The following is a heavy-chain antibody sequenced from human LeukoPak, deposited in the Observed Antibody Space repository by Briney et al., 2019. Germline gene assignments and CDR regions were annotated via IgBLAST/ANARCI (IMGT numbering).Heavy chain of an antibody. CDR2: IWYDGSQE. D-gene: IGHD1-1*01. CDR3: AKVRTPGTSSFDS. J-gene: IGHJ4*02. V-gene: IGHV3-30*02. CDR1: GFSFSNYG. Sequence: GGSLRLSCAASGFSFSNYGMHWVRQAPGKGLEWVAFIWYDGSQEYYADSVKGRFTISRDNSKNTLYLQMNSLRPDDTAVYYCAKVRTPGTSSFDSWGQGTLVTVSS.